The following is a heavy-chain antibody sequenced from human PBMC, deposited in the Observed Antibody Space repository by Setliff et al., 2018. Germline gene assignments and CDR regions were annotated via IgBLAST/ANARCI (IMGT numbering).Heavy chain of an antibody. V-gene: IGHV1-18*01. CDR3: ARVVGYCSGGSCYKGDDY. CDR1: GYTFTSYG. D-gene: IGHD2-15*01. Sequence: ASVKVSCKASGYTFTSYGISWVRQAPGQGLEWMGWISAYNGNTNYAQKLQGRVTMTTDTSTNTAYMEVRSLGSDDTAMYYCARVVGYCSGGSCYKGDDYWGQGTLVTVSS. J-gene: IGHJ4*02. CDR2: ISAYNGNT.